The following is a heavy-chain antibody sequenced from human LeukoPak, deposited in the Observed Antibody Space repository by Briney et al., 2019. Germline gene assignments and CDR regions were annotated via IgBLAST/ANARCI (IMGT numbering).Heavy chain of an antibody. J-gene: IGHJ6*02. CDR2: ISCDGSNK. D-gene: IGHD2-2*01. CDR1: GFTFSSYG. Sequence: PGGSLRLSCAASGFTFSSYGMHWVRQAPGKGLEWVAVISCDGSNKYYADSVKGRFTISRDNSKNTLYLQMNSLRAEDTAVYYCAKNSDCSSTSCYSYYYGMDVWGQGTTVTVSS. V-gene: IGHV3-30*18. CDR3: AKNSDCSSTSCYSYYYGMDV.